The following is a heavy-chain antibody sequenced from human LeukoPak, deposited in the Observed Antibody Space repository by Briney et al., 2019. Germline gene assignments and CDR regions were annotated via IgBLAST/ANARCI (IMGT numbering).Heavy chain of an antibody. Sequence: SETLSLTCVVSGGSITSSNWWSWVRQPPGKGLEWIGEIYHSGSTNYNPSLKSRVTISVDTSKNQFSLKLSSVTAADTAVYYCASAEAEEIDAFDIWGQGTMVTVSS. CDR2: IYHSGST. CDR3: ASAEAEEIDAFDI. D-gene: IGHD6-25*01. CDR1: GGSITSSNW. V-gene: IGHV4-4*02. J-gene: IGHJ3*02.